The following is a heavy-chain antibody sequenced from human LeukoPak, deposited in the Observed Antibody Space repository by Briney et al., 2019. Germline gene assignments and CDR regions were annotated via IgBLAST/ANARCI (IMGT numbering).Heavy chain of an antibody. CDR3: ARDSQYYYDSSGYWDY. CDR2: ISGSGGTT. D-gene: IGHD3-22*01. J-gene: IGHJ4*02. Sequence: GGSLRLSCAASGFTFTTYTMSWVRQAPGKGLAWVSAISGSGGTTYYADSVKGRFTISRDNAKNSLYLQMNSLRAEDTAVYYRARDSQYYYDSSGYWDYWGQGTLVTVSS. V-gene: IGHV3-23*01. CDR1: GFTFTTYT.